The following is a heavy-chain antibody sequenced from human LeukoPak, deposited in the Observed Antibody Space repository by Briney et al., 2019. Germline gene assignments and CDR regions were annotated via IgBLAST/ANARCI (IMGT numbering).Heavy chain of an antibody. CDR2: ISGSGETI. J-gene: IGHJ1*01. V-gene: IGHV3-48*03. CDR1: ELTFSSYE. CDR3: IPPAAGLRRTISTEYFQH. D-gene: IGHD6-13*01. Sequence: GGSLRLSCAAAELTFSSYEMHWVRQAPGKGLEWVSYISGSGETIYYADSVKGRFTISRYNANKSLYLRMSSLRVEDTAIYYCIPPAAGLRRTISTEYFQHWGQGALVTVSS.